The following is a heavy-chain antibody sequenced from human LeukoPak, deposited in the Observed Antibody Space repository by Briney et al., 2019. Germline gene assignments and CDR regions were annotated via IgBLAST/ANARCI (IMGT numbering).Heavy chain of an antibody. CDR1: GFTFSSYW. D-gene: IGHD3-10*01. CDR3: ASYGSGGYYLDQ. J-gene: IGHJ4*02. V-gene: IGHV3-74*01. CDR2: INSDGSST. Sequence: HPGGSLRLSCAASGFTFSSYWMHWVRQAPGKGLVWVSRINSDGSSTNYADSVKGRFTISRDNAKNTLYLQMNSLRAEDTAVYYCASYGSGGYYLDQWGQGTLVTVSS.